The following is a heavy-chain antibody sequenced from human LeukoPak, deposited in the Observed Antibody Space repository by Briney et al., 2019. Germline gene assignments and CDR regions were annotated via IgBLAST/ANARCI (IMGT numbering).Heavy chain of an antibody. J-gene: IGHJ4*02. V-gene: IGHV3-30-3*01. Sequence: QPGRSLRLSCAASGFTFSSYAMHWVRQAPGKGLEWVAVISYDGSNKYYADSVKGRFTISRDNSENTLYLQMNSLGAEDTAVYYCARDLDYGDYGGFFDYWGQGTLVTVSS. CDR2: ISYDGSNK. D-gene: IGHD4-17*01. CDR1: GFTFSSYA. CDR3: ARDLDYGDYGGFFDY.